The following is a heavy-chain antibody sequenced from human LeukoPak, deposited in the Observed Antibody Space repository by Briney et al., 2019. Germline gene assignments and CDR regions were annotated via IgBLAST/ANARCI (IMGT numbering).Heavy chain of an antibody. CDR3: AKQLGYCSDGSCYFPY. J-gene: IGHJ4*02. D-gene: IGHD2-15*01. CDR1: GFTFSSSA. Sequence: GGSLRLSCAASGFTFSSSAMSWVRQAPGKGLEWVSAISNNGGYTYYADSVQGRFTISRDNSMSTLCLQMNSLRAEDTAVYYCAKQLGYCSDGSCYFPYWGQGTLVTVSS. CDR2: ISNNGGYT. V-gene: IGHV3-23*01.